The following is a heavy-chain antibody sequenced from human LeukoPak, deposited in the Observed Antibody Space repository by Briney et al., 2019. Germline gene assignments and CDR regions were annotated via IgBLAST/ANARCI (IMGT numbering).Heavy chain of an antibody. CDR2: ISYDGSNK. CDR1: GFTFSSYA. CDR3: ASPIYGSGSYYKGDPDY. V-gene: IGHV3-30-3*01. J-gene: IGHJ4*02. D-gene: IGHD3-10*01. Sequence: GGSLRLSCAASGFTFSSYAMHWVRQAPGKGLEWVAVISYDGSNKYYADSVKGRFTISRDNSKNTLYLQMNSLRAEDTAVYYCASPIYGSGSYYKGDPDYWGQGTLVTVSS.